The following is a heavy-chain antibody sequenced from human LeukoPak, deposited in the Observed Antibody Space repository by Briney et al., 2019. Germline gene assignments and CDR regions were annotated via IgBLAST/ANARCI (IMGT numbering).Heavy chain of an antibody. V-gene: IGHV3-23*01. D-gene: IGHD2-2*01. CDR2: ISGSGGST. CDR3: AKSSGSSCYRCAFDI. CDR1: GFTFSNYG. J-gene: IGHJ3*02. Sequence: GGSLRLSCAASGFTFSNYGMHWVRQAPGKGLEWVSAISGSGGSTYYADSVKGRFTISRDNSKNTLFLQMNSLRAEDTDTAVYYCAKSSGSSCYRCAFDIWGQGTMVTVSS.